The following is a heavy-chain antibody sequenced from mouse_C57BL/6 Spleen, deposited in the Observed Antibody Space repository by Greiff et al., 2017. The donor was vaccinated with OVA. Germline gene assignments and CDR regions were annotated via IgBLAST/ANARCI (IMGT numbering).Heavy chain of an antibody. J-gene: IGHJ1*03. V-gene: IGHV5-9*01. D-gene: IGHD1-1*01. CDR2: ISGGGGNT. CDR3: AKPSSYYGSSYGWYFDV. Sequence: EVQLVESGGGLVKPGGSLKLSCAASGFTFSSYTMSWVRQTPEKRLEWVATISGGGGNTYYPDNAKNTLYLQMSSLRSEDTALYYCAKPSSYYGSSYGWYFDVWGTGTTVTVSS. CDR1: GFTFSSYT.